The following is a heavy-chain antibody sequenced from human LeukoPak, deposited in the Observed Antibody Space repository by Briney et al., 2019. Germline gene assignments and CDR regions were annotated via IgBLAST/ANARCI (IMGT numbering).Heavy chain of an antibody. J-gene: IGHJ4*02. V-gene: IGHV3-21*01. D-gene: IGHD6-19*01. CDR3: ARDPHKLAVAGL. CDR2: ISSSSSYI. CDR1: GFTFSSYS. Sequence: GGSLRLSCAASGFTFSSYSMNWVRQDPGKGLEWVSSISSSSSYIYYADSVKGRFTISRDNAKNSLYLQMNSLRAEDTAVYYCARDPHKLAVAGLWGQGTLVTVSS.